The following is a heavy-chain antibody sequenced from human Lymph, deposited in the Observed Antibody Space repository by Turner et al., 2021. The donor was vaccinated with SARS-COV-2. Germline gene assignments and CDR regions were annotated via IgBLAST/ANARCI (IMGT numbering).Heavy chain of an antibody. Sequence: EVQLLESGGGLVQPGGSLRLSCAASGFTFRSYTMSWVRQAPGKGLEWVSAISGSGASTYYADSVKGRFTISRDNSKNTRYLQMNSLRVEDTAVYYCAKDGYDGIYCGGGSCYSGWFDPWGQGTLVTVSS. CDR1: GFTFRSYT. D-gene: IGHD2-15*01. J-gene: IGHJ5*02. CDR3: AKDGYDGIYCGGGSCYSGWFDP. CDR2: ISGSGAST. V-gene: IGHV3-23*01.